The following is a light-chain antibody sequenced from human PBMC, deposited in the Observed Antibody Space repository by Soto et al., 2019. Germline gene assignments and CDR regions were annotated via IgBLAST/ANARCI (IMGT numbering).Light chain of an antibody. V-gene: IGKV3-11*01. CDR1: QSVSGC. CDR2: DAS. Sequence: EIVLTQSPAILSLSPGEKATLSCRASQSVSGCLGWYQQKPGQAPRLIIYDASVRATGIPARFSGSGSGTDFTLTISSLEPEDFAVYYCQEGTYWPAFGGGTKVEIK. J-gene: IGKJ4*01. CDR3: QEGTYWPA.